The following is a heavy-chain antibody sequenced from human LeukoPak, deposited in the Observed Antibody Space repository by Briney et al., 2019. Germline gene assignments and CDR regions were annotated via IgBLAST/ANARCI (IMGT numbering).Heavy chain of an antibody. V-gene: IGHV4-59*01. CDR2: IYYSGST. D-gene: IGHD3-10*01. J-gene: IGHJ4*02. CDR1: DDSITMYY. Sequence: SETLSLTCSVSDDSITMYYWTWIRQPPGKGLEWIGYIYYSGSTNYNPSLKSRVTISVDTSKNQFSLKLSSVTAADTAVYYCARDRGGEGIDYWGQGTLVTVSS. CDR3: ARDRGGEGIDY.